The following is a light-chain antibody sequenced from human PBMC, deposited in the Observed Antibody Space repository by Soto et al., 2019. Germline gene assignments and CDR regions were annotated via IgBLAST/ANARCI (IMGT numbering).Light chain of an antibody. V-gene: IGLV1-47*01. CDR1: SSNIGSNY. CDR2: RNN. CDR3: AAWDDSLSGSYV. J-gene: IGLJ1*01. Sequence: QPVRTQPPSASGAPGQRGTISCSGSSSNIGSNYVYWYQQLPGTAPKLLIYRNNQRPSGVPDRFSGSKSGTSASLAISGLRSEDEADYYCAAWDDSLSGSYVFGTGTKVTVL.